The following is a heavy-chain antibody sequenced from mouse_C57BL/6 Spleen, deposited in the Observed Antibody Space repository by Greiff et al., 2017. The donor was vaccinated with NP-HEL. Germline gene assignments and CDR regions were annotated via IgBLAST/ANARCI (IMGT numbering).Heavy chain of an antibody. J-gene: IGHJ4*01. CDR2: IYPGSGST. Sequence: QVQLQQPGAELVKPGASVKMSCKASGYTFTSYWITWVKQRPGQGLEWIGDIYPGSGSTNYNEKFKSKATLTVDTSSSTAYMQLSSLTSEDSAVYYCAIYDYDEGGYYAMDYWGQGTSVTVSS. CDR3: AIYDYDEGGYYAMDY. CDR1: GYTFTSYW. V-gene: IGHV1-55*01. D-gene: IGHD2-4*01.